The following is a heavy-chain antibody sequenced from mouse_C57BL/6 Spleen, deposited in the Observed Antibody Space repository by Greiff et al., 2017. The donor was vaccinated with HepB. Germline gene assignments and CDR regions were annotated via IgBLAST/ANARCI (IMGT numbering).Heavy chain of an antibody. J-gene: IGHJ2*01. CDR3: ARGVVLRYCDY. CDR1: GYTFTDYY. D-gene: IGHD1-1*01. CDR2: INPNNGGT. V-gene: IGHV1-26*01. Sequence: EVQLQQSGPELVKPGASVKISCKASGYTFTDYYMNWVKQSHGKSLEWIGDINPNNGGTSYNQKFKGKATLTVDKSSSTADMELRSLTSEDSAVYCCARGVVLRYCDYGGQGTTLAVAS.